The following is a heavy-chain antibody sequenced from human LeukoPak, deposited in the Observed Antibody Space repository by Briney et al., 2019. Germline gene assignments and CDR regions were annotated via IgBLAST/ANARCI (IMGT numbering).Heavy chain of an antibody. V-gene: IGHV3-23*01. CDR2: LGISGDYA. D-gene: IGHD3-9*01. J-gene: IGHJ4*02. CDR3: ARGEGCVSVFLTTYAAASLSLDY. Sequence: GGSQRLSCVASGYLLSRYAVSWVRQARGEGLQWVSSLGISGDYAWYAGSVEGRLPLSRDSSKNTLYLQMNRQGRGDAAVYYCARGEGCVSVFLTTYAAASLSLDYWGQGARVTVSS. CDR1: GYLLSRYA.